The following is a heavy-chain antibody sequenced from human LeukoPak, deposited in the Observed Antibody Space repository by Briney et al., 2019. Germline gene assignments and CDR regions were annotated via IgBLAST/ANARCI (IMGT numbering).Heavy chain of an antibody. CDR3: ARGGWGITGNPFDY. V-gene: IGHV4-34*01. D-gene: IGHD1-20*01. CDR1: GGSFSGYY. Sequence: SETLSLTCAVYGGSFSGYYWSWIRQPPGKGLEWIGEINHSGNTNYNPSLKSRVTISVDTSKNQFSLKLSSVTAADTAVYYCARGGWGITGNPFDYWGQGTLVTVSS. J-gene: IGHJ4*02. CDR2: INHSGNT.